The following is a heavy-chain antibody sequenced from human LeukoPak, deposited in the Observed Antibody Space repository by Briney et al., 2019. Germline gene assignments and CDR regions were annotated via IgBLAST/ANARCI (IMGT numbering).Heavy chain of an antibody. D-gene: IGHD3-9*01. CDR2: ISGSGGST. CDR3: AKAAAYYDILTTPDYFDY. J-gene: IGHJ4*02. V-gene: IGHV3-23*01. CDR1: GFTFSSYA. Sequence: GGSLRLSCAASGFTFSSYAMSWVRQAPGKGLEWVSAISGSGGSTYYADSVKGRFTISRDNSKNTLYLQMNSLRAEDTAVYYCAKAAAYYDILTTPDYFDYWGQGTLVTVSS.